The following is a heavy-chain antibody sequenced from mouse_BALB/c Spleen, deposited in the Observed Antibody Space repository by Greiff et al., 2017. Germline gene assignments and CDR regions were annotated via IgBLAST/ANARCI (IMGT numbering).Heavy chain of an antibody. J-gene: IGHJ4*01. V-gene: IGHV5-6-3*01. D-gene: IGHD2-4*01. CDR3: ARDADYDFYYAMDY. CDR1: GFTFSSYG. Sequence: DVKLVESGGGLVQPGGSLKLSCAASGFTFSSYGMSWVRQTPDKRLELVATINSNGGSTYYPDSVKGRFTISRDNAKNTLYLQMSSLKSEDTAMYYCARDADYDFYYAMDYWGQGTSVTVSS. CDR2: INSNGGST.